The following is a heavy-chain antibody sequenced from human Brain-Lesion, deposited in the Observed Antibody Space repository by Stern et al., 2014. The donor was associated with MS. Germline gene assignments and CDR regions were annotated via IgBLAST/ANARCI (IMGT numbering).Heavy chain of an antibody. D-gene: IGHD1-1*01. Sequence: QLQLQESGPGLVKPSQTLSLACAVSGASVGGGDWYWSWIHQPPGKGLEWLGHIYYSGTTYYKPSLKSRLIISLDTSKNQFSLNLTSVTAADTAVYYCAGAIGKYELLESFDMWGQGSMVTVSS. CDR2: IYYSGTT. J-gene: IGHJ3*02. V-gene: IGHV4-30-4*01. CDR3: AGAIGKYELLESFDM. CDR1: GASVGGGDWY.